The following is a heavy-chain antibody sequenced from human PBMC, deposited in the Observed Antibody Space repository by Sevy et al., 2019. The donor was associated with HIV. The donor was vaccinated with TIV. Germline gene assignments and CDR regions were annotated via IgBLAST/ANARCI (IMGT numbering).Heavy chain of an antibody. J-gene: IGHJ4*02. CDR3: AGWSSAWTLFDY. CDR1: GFTVSRNY. CDR2: IYSDGKT. Sequence: GGSLRLSCAASGFTVSRNYMSWIRQAPGKGLEWVSVIYSDGKTFYADSVQDSITISRNNSKNTLYLQMNSLRAEDTAVYYCAGWSSAWTLFDYWGQGTLVTVSS. D-gene: IGHD6-19*01. V-gene: IGHV3-66*01.